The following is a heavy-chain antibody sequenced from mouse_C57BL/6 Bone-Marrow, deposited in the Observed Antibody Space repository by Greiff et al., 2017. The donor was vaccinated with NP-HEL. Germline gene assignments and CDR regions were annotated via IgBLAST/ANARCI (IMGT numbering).Heavy chain of an antibody. CDR3: ARSGGLH. D-gene: IGHD3-1*01. J-gene: IGHJ2*01. V-gene: IGHV1-81*01. Sequence: VNVVESGAELARPGASVKLSCKASGYTFTSYGISWVKQRTGQGLEWIGEIYPRSGNTYYNEKFKGKATLTADKSSSTAYMELRSLTSEDSAVYFCARSGGLHWGQGTTLTVSS. CDR1: GYTFTSYG. CDR2: IYPRSGNT.